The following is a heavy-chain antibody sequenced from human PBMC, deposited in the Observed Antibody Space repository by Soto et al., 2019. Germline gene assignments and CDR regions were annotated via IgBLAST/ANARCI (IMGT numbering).Heavy chain of an antibody. CDR3: VTDSEYFQH. CDR1: GFTFSDAW. J-gene: IGHJ1*01. CDR2: IKSETAGGTT. Sequence: KLGGSLRLSCVFSGFTFSDAWMSWVRQAPGKGLEWLGRIKSETAGGTTYYAAPVKSKFTISRDDSNNTLYLQMNSLKTEDTAVYYCVTDSEYFQHWGQGTLVTVSS. V-gene: IGHV3-15*01.